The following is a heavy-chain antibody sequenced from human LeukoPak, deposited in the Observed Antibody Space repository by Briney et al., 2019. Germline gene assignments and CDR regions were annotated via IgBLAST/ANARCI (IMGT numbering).Heavy chain of an antibody. V-gene: IGHV3-11*06. CDR2: ISSSSSYT. D-gene: IGHD3-9*01. J-gene: IGHJ4*02. CDR3: ARVGSLDYDILTGYHDY. CDR1: GFTFSDYY. Sequence: PGGSLRLSCAASGFTFSDYYMSWIRQAPGKGLEWVSYISSSSSYTNYADSVKGRFTISRDNAKNSLYLQMNSLRAEDTAVYYCARVGSLDYDILTGYHDYWGQGTLVTVSS.